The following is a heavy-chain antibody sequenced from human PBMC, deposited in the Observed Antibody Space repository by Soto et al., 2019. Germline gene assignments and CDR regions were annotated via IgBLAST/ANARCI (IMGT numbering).Heavy chain of an antibody. CDR3: AREGASSYASRHFDN. Sequence: SEPLSLTCRVSGGSMFRYYWSWIRQPAGKGLEWIARIYGSGGTNYNPSLKSRVTMSLDTSKNKFSLRLTSVTAADTAVYYCAREGASSYASRHFDNWGPGTLGTVS. CDR2: IYGSGGT. D-gene: IGHD3-16*01. V-gene: IGHV4-4*07. J-gene: IGHJ4*02. CDR1: GGSMFRYY.